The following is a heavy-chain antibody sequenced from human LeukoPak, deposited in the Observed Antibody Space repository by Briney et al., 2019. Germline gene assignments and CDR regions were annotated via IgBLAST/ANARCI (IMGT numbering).Heavy chain of an antibody. CDR2: INHSGST. D-gene: IGHD3-22*01. CDR3: ARLDYYDSSGYWDY. J-gene: IGHJ4*02. V-gene: IGHV4-34*01. Sequence: SETLSLTCAVYGGSFSGYYWSWIRQPPGKGLEWIGEINHSGSTIYNPSLKSRVTISVDTSKNQFSLKLSSVTAADTAVYYCARLDYYDSSGYWDYWGQGTLVTVSS. CDR1: GGSFSGYY.